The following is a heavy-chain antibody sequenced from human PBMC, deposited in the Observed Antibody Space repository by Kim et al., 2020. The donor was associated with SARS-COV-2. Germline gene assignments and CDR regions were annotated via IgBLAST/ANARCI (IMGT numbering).Heavy chain of an antibody. CDR2: ISSSGSTI. Sequence: GGSLRLSCAASGFTFSSYEMNWVRQAPGKGLEWVSYISSSGSTIYYADSVKGRFTISRDNAKNSLYLQMNSLRAEDTAVYYCAREKIYYGSGSPYFDYWGQGTLVTVSS. J-gene: IGHJ4*02. D-gene: IGHD3-10*01. CDR3: AREKIYYGSGSPYFDY. CDR1: GFTFSSYE. V-gene: IGHV3-48*03.